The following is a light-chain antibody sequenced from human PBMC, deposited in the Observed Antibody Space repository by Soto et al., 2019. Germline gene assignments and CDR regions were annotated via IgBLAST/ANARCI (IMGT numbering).Light chain of an antibody. V-gene: IGKV1-5*01. CDR2: DAS. Sequence: DIQMTQSPSTLSASVGDRFPITCRARQSISIWWAWYQQKPEKAPNILIYDASTLVHGVPSRFSGSGSGTEFTLTISSLQPDDFATYYFQLYNHYFSWTFGQGTKVEIK. J-gene: IGKJ1*01. CDR1: QSISIW. CDR3: QLYNHYFSWT.